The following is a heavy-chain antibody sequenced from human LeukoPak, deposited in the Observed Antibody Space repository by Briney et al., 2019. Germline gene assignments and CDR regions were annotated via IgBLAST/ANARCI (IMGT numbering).Heavy chain of an antibody. CDR3: ANYYDSSGYYRVVGYFDY. CDR2: IYYSGST. J-gene: IGHJ4*02. CDR1: GGSISSGGYY. V-gene: IGHV4-31*03. D-gene: IGHD3-22*01. Sequence: SETLSPTCTVSGGSISSGGYYWSWIRQHPGKGLEWIGYIYYSGSTYYNPSLKSRVTISVDTSKNQFSLKLSSVTAADTAVYYCANYYDSSGYYRVVGYFDYWGQGTLVTVSS.